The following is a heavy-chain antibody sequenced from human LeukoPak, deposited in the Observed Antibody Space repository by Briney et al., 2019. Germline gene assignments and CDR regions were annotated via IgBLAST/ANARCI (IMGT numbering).Heavy chain of an antibody. CDR2: INPNSGGT. J-gene: IGHJ6*03. CDR3: ARFRRFPRYCSSTSCPPFGYYYYMDV. CDR1: GYTFTGYY. V-gene: IGHV1-2*02. D-gene: IGHD2-2*01. Sequence: ASVKVSCKASGYTFTGYYMHWVRQAPGQGLEWMGWINPNSGGTNYAQKFQGRVTMTRDTSISTAYMELSRLRSDDTAVYYCARFRRFPRYCSSTSCPPFGYYYYMDVWGKGTTVTVSS.